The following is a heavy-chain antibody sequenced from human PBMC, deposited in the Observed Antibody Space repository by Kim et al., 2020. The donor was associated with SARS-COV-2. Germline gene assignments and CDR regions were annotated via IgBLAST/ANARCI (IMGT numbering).Heavy chain of an antibody. Sequence: SVKVSCKASGGTFSSYAISWVRQAPGQGLEWMGGIIPIFGTANYAQKFQGRVTITADESTSTAYMELSSLRSEDTAVYYCARGVSGGSFGLNNWFDPWGQGTLVTVSS. CDR3: ARGVSGGSFGLNNWFDP. J-gene: IGHJ5*02. CDR1: GGTFSSYA. D-gene: IGHD2-15*01. V-gene: IGHV1-69*13. CDR2: IIPIFGTA.